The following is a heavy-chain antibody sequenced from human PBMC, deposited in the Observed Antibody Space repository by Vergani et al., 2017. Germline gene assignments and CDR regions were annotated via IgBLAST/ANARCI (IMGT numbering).Heavy chain of an antibody. D-gene: IGHD3-9*01. J-gene: IGHJ4*01. Sequence: EVQLLESGGDLVQPGGSLRLSCIASGFIFSTYAMSWVRQAPGKGLEWVSGISASGAPTYYADSVKGRVTISRDNTKNTLYLEMNSLRVEDTAVYYCARAYGKYDWFDYWGQRTLVTVSS. CDR2: ISASGAPT. CDR1: GFIFSTYA. V-gene: IGHV3-23*01. CDR3: ARAYGKYDWFDY.